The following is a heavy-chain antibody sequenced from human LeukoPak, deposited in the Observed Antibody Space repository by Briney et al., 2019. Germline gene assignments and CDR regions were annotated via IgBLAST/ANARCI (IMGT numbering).Heavy chain of an antibody. Sequence: SETLSLTCTVSGGSISSYYWSWLRQPPGKGLEWIGYIYYSGSTNYSHPLKSRVTISVDTAKNQFSLKLSSVTAADTAVYYCARDRGYCSGGSCYRLFDYWGQGTLVTVSS. CDR1: GGSISSYY. J-gene: IGHJ4*02. CDR2: IYYSGST. CDR3: ARDRGYCSGGSCYRLFDY. V-gene: IGHV4-59*01. D-gene: IGHD2-15*01.